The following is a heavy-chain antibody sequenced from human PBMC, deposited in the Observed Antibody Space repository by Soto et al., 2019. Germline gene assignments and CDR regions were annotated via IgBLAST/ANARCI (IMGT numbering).Heavy chain of an antibody. CDR2: IKSKTDGGTT. V-gene: IGHV3-15*07. J-gene: IGHJ6*02. CDR1: GFTFSNAW. Sequence: EVPLVESGGGLVKPGGSLRLSCAASGFTFSNAWMNWVRQAPGKGLEWVGRIKSKTDGGTTDYAAPVKGRFTISRDDSKNTLYLQMNSLKTEDTAVYYCTTDLLSAAFYYYGMDVWGQGTTVTVSS. CDR3: TTDLLSAAFYYYGMDV. D-gene: IGHD1-26*01.